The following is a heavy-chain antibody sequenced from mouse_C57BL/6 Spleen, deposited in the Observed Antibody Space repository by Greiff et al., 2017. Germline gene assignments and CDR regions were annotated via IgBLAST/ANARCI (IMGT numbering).Heavy chain of an antibody. CDR1: GYTFTSYW. CDR2: IYPGRGST. CDR3: ANLYYDYDWFAY. D-gene: IGHD2-4*01. J-gene: IGHJ3*01. V-gene: IGHV1-55*01. Sequence: QVQLQQPGAELVKPGASVKMSCKASGYTFTSYWITWVKQRPGQGLEWIGDIYPGRGSTNYNEKFKIKATLTVDTSSSTAYMQLSSLTSEDSAVYYCANLYYDYDWFAYWGQGTLVTVSA.